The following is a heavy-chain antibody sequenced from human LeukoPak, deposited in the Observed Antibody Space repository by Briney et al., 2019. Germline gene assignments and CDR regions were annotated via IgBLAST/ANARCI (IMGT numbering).Heavy chain of an antibody. J-gene: IGHJ4*02. D-gene: IGHD1-14*01. Sequence: GGSLRLSCVASGFTFSNSWMHWVRQVPGKGLLWVSRINIDGTNTKYADSVKGRFTISRDNAKHTLYLQMNTLRAEDTAVYYCARDQSQAGPTTVDYWGQGTLVTISS. V-gene: IGHV3-74*03. CDR1: GFTFSNSW. CDR2: INIDGTNT. CDR3: ARDQSQAGPTTVDY.